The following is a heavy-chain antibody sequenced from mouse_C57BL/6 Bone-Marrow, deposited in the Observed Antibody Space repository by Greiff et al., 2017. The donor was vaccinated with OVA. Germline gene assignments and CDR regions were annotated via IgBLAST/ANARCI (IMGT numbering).Heavy chain of an antibody. Sequence: VKLMESGPGLVAPSQSLSITCTVSGFSLTSYGVHWVRQPPGKGLEWLVVIWSDGSTTYNSALKSRLSISKDNSKSQVFLKMNSLQTDDTAMYYCARHYYYGSSYEGYFDYWGQGTTLTVSS. CDR3: ARHYYYGSSYEGYFDY. V-gene: IGHV2-6-1*01. D-gene: IGHD1-1*01. CDR2: IWSDGST. CDR1: GFSLTSYG. J-gene: IGHJ2*01.